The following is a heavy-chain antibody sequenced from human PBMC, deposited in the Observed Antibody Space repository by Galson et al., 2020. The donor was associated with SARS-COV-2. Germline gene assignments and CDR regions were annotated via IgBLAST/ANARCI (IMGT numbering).Heavy chain of an antibody. V-gene: IGHV3-30*03. J-gene: IGHJ3*01. Sequence: GESLKISCAASGFTFSNFGMHWVRQAPGKGLEWVAVISTDGNNKYDADSVKGRFTISRDNSDNTLYLQMHSLRPEDTAVYFCARAGYSSTWTLGDAFDVWGQGTLVTV. CDR3: ARAGYSSTWTLGDAFDV. D-gene: IGHD3-16*02. CDR2: ISTDGNNK. CDR1: GFTFSNFG.